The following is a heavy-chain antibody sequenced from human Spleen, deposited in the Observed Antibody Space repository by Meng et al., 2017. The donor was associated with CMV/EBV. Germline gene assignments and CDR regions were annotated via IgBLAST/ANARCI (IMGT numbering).Heavy chain of an antibody. V-gene: IGHV3-21*01. CDR1: GLTFSSYS. D-gene: IGHD4-17*01. J-gene: IGHJ3*02. Sequence: GESLKISCAASGLTFSSYSMNWVRQAPGKGLEWVSSISSSSSYIYYADSVKGRFTISRDNAKNSLYLQMNSLRAEDTAVYYCARDLLDERTTVTPFDAFDIWGQGTMVTVSS. CDR2: ISSSSSYI. CDR3: ARDLLDERTTVTPFDAFDI.